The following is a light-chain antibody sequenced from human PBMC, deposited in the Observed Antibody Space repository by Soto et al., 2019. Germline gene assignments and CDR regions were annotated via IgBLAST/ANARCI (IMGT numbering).Light chain of an antibody. Sequence: QTVVTQEPSLTVSPGGTVTLTCGSSTGAVTSRHYPYWFQQKPGQAPKILIYDTNNKHSWTPARFSGSLLGGKAALTLSGAQPEDEAVYYCSLFYSDPVVFGGGTKLTVL. CDR3: SLFYSDPVV. CDR2: DTN. CDR1: TGAVTSRHY. J-gene: IGLJ2*01. V-gene: IGLV7-46*01.